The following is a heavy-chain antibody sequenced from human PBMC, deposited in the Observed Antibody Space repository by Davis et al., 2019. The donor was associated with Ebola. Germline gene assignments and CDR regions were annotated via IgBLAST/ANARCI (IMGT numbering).Heavy chain of an antibody. CDR1: GGSISSSNW. Sequence: GSLRLSCTVSGGSISSSNWWSWVRQAPGKGLEWLGEIDHSGTTHSNPSLKSRVTISVDKSKNHVSLNLNSVTAADTAVYYCARSPGRSLVVIALSRNFDLWGRGTLVTVSS. D-gene: IGHD2-21*01. V-gene: IGHV4-4*02. CDR3: ARSPGRSLVVIALSRNFDL. CDR2: IDHSGTT. J-gene: IGHJ2*01.